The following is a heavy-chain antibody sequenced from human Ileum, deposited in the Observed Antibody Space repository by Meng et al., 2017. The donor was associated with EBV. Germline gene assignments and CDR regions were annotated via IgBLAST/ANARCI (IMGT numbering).Heavy chain of an antibody. CDR2: MSDSGIT. J-gene: IGHJ4*02. CDR1: GGSISVINW. V-gene: IGHV4-4*02. CDR3: AKNGEKYFEY. Sequence: QGQRQGSGPGLVNPSWTLSLTCAVSGGSISVINWWSWVRQSPEKGLEWIGEMSDSGITHYNPSLKSRVTISADKSNNQFSLKLTSVTSADTAVYFCAKNGEKYFEYWGQGTLVTVSS.